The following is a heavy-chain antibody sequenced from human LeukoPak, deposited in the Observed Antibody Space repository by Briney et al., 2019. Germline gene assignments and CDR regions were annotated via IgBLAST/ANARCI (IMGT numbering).Heavy chain of an antibody. D-gene: IGHD3-22*01. CDR2: INHSGST. CDR1: GGSFSGYY. Sequence: SETLSLTCAVYGGSFSGYYWSWIRQPPGKGLEWIGEINHSGSTNYNPSLKSRVTISVDTSKNQFSLKLSSATAADTAVYYCARIVITPRFDPWGQGTLVTVSS. CDR3: ARIVITPRFDP. J-gene: IGHJ5*02. V-gene: IGHV4-34*01.